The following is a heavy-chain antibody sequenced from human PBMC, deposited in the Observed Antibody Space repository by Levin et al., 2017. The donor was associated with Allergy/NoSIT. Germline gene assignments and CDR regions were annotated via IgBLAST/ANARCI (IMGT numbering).Heavy chain of an antibody. Sequence: SETLSLTCTVSGVSISNHYWSWFRQPPGKGLEWIGYAFYTGSTNYNPSLASRITISVHTSKNQCSLEVTSVTAADTAVYFCARRSVTGYYDYWGQGTLVAVSS. V-gene: IGHV4-59*11. D-gene: IGHD3-9*01. CDR1: GVSISNHY. J-gene: IGHJ4*02. CDR2: AFYTGST. CDR3: ARRSVTGYYDY.